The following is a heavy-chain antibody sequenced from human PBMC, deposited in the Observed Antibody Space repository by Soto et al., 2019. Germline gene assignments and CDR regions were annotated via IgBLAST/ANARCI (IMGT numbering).Heavy chain of an antibody. D-gene: IGHD3-16*01. V-gene: IGHV3-33*01. CDR1: GFTFSSHG. CDR3: ARWGPDKVLDY. Sequence: QVQLVESGGGVVQPGRSLRVSCAASGFTFSSHGMHWVRQAPGKGLEWVAVIWYDGSNKYYGESVKGRFIISRDKSKNTVDLQMNSLRAEDTAIYYCARWGPDKVLDYWGQGALVTDSS. J-gene: IGHJ4*02. CDR2: IWYDGSNK.